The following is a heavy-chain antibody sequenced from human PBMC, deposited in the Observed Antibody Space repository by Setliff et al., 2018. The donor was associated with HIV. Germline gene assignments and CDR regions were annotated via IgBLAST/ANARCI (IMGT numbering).Heavy chain of an antibody. D-gene: IGHD5-12*01. CDR1: GGTFSSYA. Sequence: SVKVSCKASGGTFSSYAISWVRQAPGQGLEWMGGIIPIFATANYAQKLQGRVTMTTDTSTSTAYMELRSLRSDDTAVYYCARDWLPRVLRYWFDPWGQGTLVTVSS. CDR3: ARDWLPRVLRYWFDP. V-gene: IGHV1-69*05. J-gene: IGHJ5*02. CDR2: IIPIFATA.